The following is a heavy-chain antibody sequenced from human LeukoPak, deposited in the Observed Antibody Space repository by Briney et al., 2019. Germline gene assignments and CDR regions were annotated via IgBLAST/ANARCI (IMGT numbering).Heavy chain of an antibody. V-gene: IGHV3-23*01. D-gene: IGHD5-18*01. CDR3: AKDWIQFNRVFDCFDS. J-gene: IGHJ4*02. Sequence: GGSLRLSCATSGFPFETNAMSWFGQAPGKGLEWVATIGNTETFYADSVTGRFTISRDNSKNTVNLQMNRLRVEDTAIYYCAKDWIQFNRVFDCFDSWGQGTLVTVFS. CDR1: GFPFETNA. CDR2: IGNTET.